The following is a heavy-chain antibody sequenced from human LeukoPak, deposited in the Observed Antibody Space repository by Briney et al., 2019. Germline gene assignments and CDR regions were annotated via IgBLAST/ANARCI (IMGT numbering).Heavy chain of an antibody. J-gene: IGHJ6*02. V-gene: IGHV4-30-2*01. D-gene: IGHD6-25*01. CDR1: GGSISSGGYS. CDR2: IYHSGST. CDR3: ATVSAIPSPKYGMDV. Sequence: SETLSLTCAVSGGSISSGGYSWSWIRQPPGKGLEWIGYIYHSGSTYYNPSLKSRVTISVDRSKNQFSLKLSSVTAADTAVYYCATVSAIPSPKYGMDVWGQGTTVTVSS.